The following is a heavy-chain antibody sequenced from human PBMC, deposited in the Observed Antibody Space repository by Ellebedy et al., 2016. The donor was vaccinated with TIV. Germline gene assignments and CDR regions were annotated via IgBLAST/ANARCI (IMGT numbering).Heavy chain of an antibody. CDR1: GFTFSTSW. V-gene: IGHV3-7*01. J-gene: IGHJ4*02. Sequence: GESLKISCAVSGFTFSTSWMSWVRQAPGQGLEWVANMNRDVNERYYVDSVEGRFTISRDNTRNSLYLQMNSLRADDTAVYYCTKDGSGTMNFWGQGTLVTVSS. D-gene: IGHD1-1*01. CDR2: MNRDVNER. CDR3: TKDGSGTMNF.